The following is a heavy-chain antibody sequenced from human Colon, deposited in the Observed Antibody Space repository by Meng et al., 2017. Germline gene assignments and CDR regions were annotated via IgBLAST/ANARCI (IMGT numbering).Heavy chain of an antibody. CDR2: INPSGGST. CDR3: ARGFRSPDSQIDY. V-gene: IGHV1-46*03. Sequence: QVQLVQSGAEVKKPGASVKVSCKASGYTFTNYYMHWVRQAPGQGLEGMGIINPSGGSTSYAQKFQGRVTMTRDTSTSTVYMELSSLRSEDTALYYCARGFRSPDSQIDYWGQGTLVTVSS. CDR1: GYTFTNYY. D-gene: IGHD1-14*01. J-gene: IGHJ4*02.